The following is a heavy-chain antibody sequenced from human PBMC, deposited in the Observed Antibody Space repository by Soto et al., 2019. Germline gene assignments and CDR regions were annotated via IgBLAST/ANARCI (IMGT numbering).Heavy chain of an antibody. Sequence: GASLKISCKGSGYTFTNYWIGWVRQMPGKGLEWMGIIYPGDSDTKYNPSFQGQVTISADKSITTTYLQWSSLKASDTAIYYCAASIFYYGMDVWGQGTPVTVSS. CDR3: AASIFYYGMDV. J-gene: IGHJ6*02. CDR2: IYPGDSDT. V-gene: IGHV5-51*01. CDR1: GYTFTNYW.